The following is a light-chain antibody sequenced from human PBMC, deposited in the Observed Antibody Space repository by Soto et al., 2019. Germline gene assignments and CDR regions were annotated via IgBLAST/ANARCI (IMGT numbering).Light chain of an antibody. CDR3: SSYAGSNKLL. J-gene: IGLJ2*01. CDR1: SSDVGGYNY. V-gene: IGLV2-8*01. Sequence: QSALTQPPSASGSPGQSVTISCTGTSSDVGGYNYVSWYQQHPDKAPKLMIYEVSKRPSGVPDRFSGSKSGNTASLTVSGLQAEDEADYYCSSYAGSNKLLFGGGTQLTVL. CDR2: EVS.